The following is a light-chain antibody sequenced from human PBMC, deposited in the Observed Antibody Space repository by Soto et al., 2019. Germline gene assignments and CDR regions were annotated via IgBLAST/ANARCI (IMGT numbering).Light chain of an antibody. V-gene: IGKV1-27*01. Sequence: DIQLTQSPSSLSASVGDRVTITCRVSQGMSSYLNRYRQKPGKVPKLLIYSASNLQSGVPSRFSGSGSGTYFTLTISSLQTEDVASYYGQRTHNAPPNTFGQGTKLESK. CDR2: SAS. J-gene: IGKJ2*01. CDR3: QRTHNAPPNT. CDR1: QGMSSY.